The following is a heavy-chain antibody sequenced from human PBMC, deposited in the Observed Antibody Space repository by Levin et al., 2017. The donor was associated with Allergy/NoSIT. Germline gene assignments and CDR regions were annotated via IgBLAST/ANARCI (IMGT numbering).Heavy chain of an antibody. CDR3: ATDPYSISASVFNI. J-gene: IGHJ3*02. Sequence: QPGGSLRLSCVASGLTFSTYWMSWVRQAPGKGLEWVANIKQDGSEIYYVDSVKGRFTISRDNTKNSLFLQMNSLRAEDTAVYYCATDPYSISASVFNIWGQGTMVTVSS. V-gene: IGHV3-7*01. CDR2: IKQDGSEI. D-gene: IGHD2-15*01. CDR1: GLTFSTYW.